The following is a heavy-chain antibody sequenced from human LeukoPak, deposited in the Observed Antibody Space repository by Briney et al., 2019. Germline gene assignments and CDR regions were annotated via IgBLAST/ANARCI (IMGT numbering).Heavy chain of an antibody. D-gene: IGHD4-23*01. V-gene: IGHV1-18*01. CDR3: ARGKRTVVKGTARYYYMDV. CDR2: ITGNNGNT. J-gene: IGHJ6*03. CDR1: GYTFSGDG. Sequence: GASVKVSCKTPGYTFSGDGISWVRQAPGQGLEWMGWITGNNGNTNYAPSLQGRVTMTTDTSTSTAYMELTSLRSDDTAVYYCARGKRTVVKGTARYYYMDVWGKGTSVTVSS.